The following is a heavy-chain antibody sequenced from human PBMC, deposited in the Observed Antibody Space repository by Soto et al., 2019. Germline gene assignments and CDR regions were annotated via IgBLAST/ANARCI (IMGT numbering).Heavy chain of an antibody. CDR2: MSAYNGNT. CDR1: GYTFTSYG. Sequence: ASVKVSYRASGYTFTSYGINWVRQATGQGLEWMGWMSAYNGNTNYAQKLQGRVTMTTDTSTSTAYMELRSLRSDDTAVYYCARDRVGDNDAFDIWDQGTMVTVSS. V-gene: IGHV1-18*01. D-gene: IGHD4-17*01. J-gene: IGHJ3*02. CDR3: ARDRVGDNDAFDI.